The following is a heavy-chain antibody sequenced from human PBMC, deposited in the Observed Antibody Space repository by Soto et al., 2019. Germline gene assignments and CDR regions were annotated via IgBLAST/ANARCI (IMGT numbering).Heavy chain of an antibody. CDR1: GFTFSTYS. J-gene: IGHJ4*02. CDR3: AKDYGITMIVAAKGRAFDY. V-gene: IGHV3-48*01. Sequence: GGSLSLSCAASGFTFSTYSMNWVRQAPGKGLEWVSYISSSSSTIFYTDSVKGRFTVSRDNAKNSLYLQMNSLRAEDTAVYYCAKDYGITMIVAAKGRAFDYWGQGTLVTVSS. D-gene: IGHD3-22*01. CDR2: ISSSSSTI.